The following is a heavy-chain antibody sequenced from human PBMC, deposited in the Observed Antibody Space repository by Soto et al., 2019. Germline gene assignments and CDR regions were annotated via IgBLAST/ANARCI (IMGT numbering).Heavy chain of an antibody. CDR2: INPSGGHT. J-gene: IGHJ4*02. CDR1: GNTFTNYY. CDR3: ARGRHVVVVTAAFDY. V-gene: IGHV1-46*01. D-gene: IGHD2-21*02. Sequence: QVQLMQSGAEVKKPGASVKVSCKASGNTFTNYYIHWVRQAPGQGLEWMGTINPSGGHTTYAQKFLGRVTMTMDTSTRTLYMERTSLRSEATGVYYCARGRHVVVVTAAFDYWGQGTLVTVSS.